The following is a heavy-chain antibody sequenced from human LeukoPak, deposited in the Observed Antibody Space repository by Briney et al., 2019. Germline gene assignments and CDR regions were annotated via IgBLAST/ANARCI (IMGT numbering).Heavy chain of an antibody. Sequence: SETLSLTCAVSGGSFSDYQWNWIRQPPGKGLEWIGYIYYSGSTYYNPSLKSRVTISVDTSKNQFSLKLSSVTAADTAVYYCARGRLDYYDSSGLEYFDLWGRGTLVTVSS. CDR1: GGSFSDYQ. CDR2: IYYSGST. CDR3: ARGRLDYYDSSGLEYFDL. J-gene: IGHJ2*01. V-gene: IGHV4-30-4*08. D-gene: IGHD3-22*01.